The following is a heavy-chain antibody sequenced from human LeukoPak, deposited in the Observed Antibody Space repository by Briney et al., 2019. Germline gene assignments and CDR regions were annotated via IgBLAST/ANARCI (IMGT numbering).Heavy chain of an antibody. CDR1: GFTFNTYA. CDR3: AKHDYGDFTPSPFPI. CDR2: LGGTGITT. Sequence: GGSLRLSCAASGFTFNTYAMSWVRQAPGKGLEWISGLGGTGITTYYADSVKGRFTISRDISTSTLFLQMNSLRAEDTALYYCAKHDYGDFTPSPFPIWGQGTLVTVSS. D-gene: IGHD4-17*01. V-gene: IGHV3-23*01. J-gene: IGHJ4*02.